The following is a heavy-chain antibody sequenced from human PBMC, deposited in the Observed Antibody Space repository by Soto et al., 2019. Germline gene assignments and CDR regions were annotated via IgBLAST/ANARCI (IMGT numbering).Heavy chain of an antibody. CDR3: ATPRRGDDAFDI. CDR2: IYYSGST. Sequence: PSETLSLTCTVSGGSISSYYWSWIRQPPGKGLEWIGYIYYSGSTNYNPSLKSRVTISVDTSKTQFSLKLSSVTAADTAVYYCATPRRGDDAFDIWGQGTMVTVSS. J-gene: IGHJ3*02. V-gene: IGHV4-59*08. D-gene: IGHD3-16*01. CDR1: GGSISSYY.